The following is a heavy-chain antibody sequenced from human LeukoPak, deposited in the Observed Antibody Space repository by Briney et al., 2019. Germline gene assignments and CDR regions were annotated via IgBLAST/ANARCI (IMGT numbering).Heavy chain of an antibody. J-gene: IGHJ4*02. CDR3: ASHGYSSGWYGDYFDY. V-gene: IGHV4-39*01. CDR1: GGSISSSSCY. CDR2: IYYSGST. D-gene: IGHD6-19*01. Sequence: SEALSLTCTVSGGSISSSSCYWGWIRQPPGKGLEWIGSIYYSGSTYYNPSLKSRVTISVDTSKNQFSLKLSSVTAADTAVYYCASHGYSSGWYGDYFDYWGQGTLVTVSS.